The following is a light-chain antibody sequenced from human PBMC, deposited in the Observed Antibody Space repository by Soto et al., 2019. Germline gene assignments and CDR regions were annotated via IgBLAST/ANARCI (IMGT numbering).Light chain of an antibody. V-gene: IGLV2-14*01. CDR3: SSYTSSSTRV. CDR1: SSDVGGYNW. J-gene: IGLJ2*01. CDR2: DVS. Sequence: QSALTQPASVSGSPGQSITISCTGTSSDVGGYNWVSWYQQHPGKAPKLMIYDVSNRPSGVSNRSSGSKSGNTASLTISGLQAEDEANYYCSSYTSSSTRVFGGGTKLTVL.